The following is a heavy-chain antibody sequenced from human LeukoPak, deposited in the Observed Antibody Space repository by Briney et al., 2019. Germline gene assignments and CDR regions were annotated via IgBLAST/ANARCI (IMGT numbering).Heavy chain of an antibody. D-gene: IGHD6-19*01. Sequence: AETLSLTCTVSGGPISSYHWSWIRQPPGKGLEWIGYIYYSGSTNYNPSLKSRVTILVDTSKNQFSLKLSSVTAADTAVYYCARAPYSSGWWTYFDYWGQGTLVTVSS. V-gene: IGHV4-59*01. J-gene: IGHJ4*02. CDR2: IYYSGST. CDR1: GGPISSYH. CDR3: ARAPYSSGWWTYFDY.